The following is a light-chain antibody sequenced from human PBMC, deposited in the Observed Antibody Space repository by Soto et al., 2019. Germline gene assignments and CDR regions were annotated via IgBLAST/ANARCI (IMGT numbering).Light chain of an antibody. J-gene: IGLJ1*01. V-gene: IGLV1-44*01. CDR2: SNY. CDR1: SSNIGSNT. CDR3: AAWDDSLNGDYV. Sequence: QSVLTQPPSASGAPGQRVSISCSGSSSNIGSNTVNWYQQLPGTAPKLLIYSNYQRPSGVPDRFSGSKSGTSASLAISGLQSEDEADYYCAAWDDSLNGDYVFGTGTKLTVL.